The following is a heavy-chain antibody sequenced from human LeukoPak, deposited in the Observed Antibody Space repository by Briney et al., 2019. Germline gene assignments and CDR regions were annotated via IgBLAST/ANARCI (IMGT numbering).Heavy chain of an antibody. V-gene: IGHV5-51*01. Sequence: GQSVKISCTASGYTFTSYRIGWVRQMPGRGPDWMGIIYPADSALRYRPSFQGQVTTSADNSISPAYLQWSSLKASDTAMYYCARHEFYGSGSDYCNYWGRGTLVTVSS. D-gene: IGHD3-10*01. CDR3: ARHEFYGSGSDYCNY. J-gene: IGHJ4*02. CDR2: IYPADSAL. CDR1: GYTFTSYR.